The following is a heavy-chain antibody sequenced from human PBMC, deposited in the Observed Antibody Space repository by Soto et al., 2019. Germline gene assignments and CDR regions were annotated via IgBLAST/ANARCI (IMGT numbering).Heavy chain of an antibody. CDR1: GFTFSSNY. CDR3: ASASIAAAGDYYYYGMDV. V-gene: IGHV3-53*01. CDR2: IYSGGST. Sequence: LRLSCAASGFTFSSNYMSWVRQAPGKGLEWVSVIYSGGSTYYADSVKGRFTISRDNSKNTLYLQMNSLRAEDTAVYYCASASIAAAGDYYYYGMDVWGQGTTVTVSS. D-gene: IGHD6-13*01. J-gene: IGHJ6*02.